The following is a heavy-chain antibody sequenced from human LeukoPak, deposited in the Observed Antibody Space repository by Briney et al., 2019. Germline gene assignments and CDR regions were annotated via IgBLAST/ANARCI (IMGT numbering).Heavy chain of an antibody. D-gene: IGHD4-17*01. V-gene: IGHV1-2*02. CDR3: ARVYDDYGNNWFDP. J-gene: IGHJ5*02. CDR2: INPNSGGT. Sequence: GASVKVSCKASGYTFTGYYMHWVRQAPGQGLEWMGWINPNSGGTNYAQKFQGRVTMTRDTSISTAYMELSRLRSDDTAVYYCARVYDDYGNNWFDPWGQGTLVTVSS. CDR1: GYTFTGYY.